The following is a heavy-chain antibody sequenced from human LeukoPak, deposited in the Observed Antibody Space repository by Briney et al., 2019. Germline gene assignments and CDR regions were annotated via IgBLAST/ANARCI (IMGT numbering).Heavy chain of an antibody. Sequence: ASVKVSCKASGYTFTDYYIHWVRQAPGQGLEWMGWINPNSGDTNYAQKFQGWVTMTRDMSISTAYMELSRLRSDDTAIYYCARATGTYWWFDSWGQGTLVTVSS. D-gene: IGHD1-26*01. CDR2: INPNSGDT. CDR1: GYTFTDYY. V-gene: IGHV1-2*04. J-gene: IGHJ5*01. CDR3: ARATGTYWWFDS.